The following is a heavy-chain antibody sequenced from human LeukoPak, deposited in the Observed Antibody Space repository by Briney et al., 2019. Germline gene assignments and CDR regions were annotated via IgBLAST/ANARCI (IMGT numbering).Heavy chain of an antibody. V-gene: IGHV4-39*01. J-gene: IGHJ5*02. Sequence: PSDTLSLTCTVSGGSISSSSYYWGWIRQPPGKGLERIGSIYYSGSTYYNPSLKSRVTISVDTSKNQFSLKLSSVTAADTAVYYCASTLWFGEFLSFDPWGQGTLVTVSS. CDR1: GGSISSSSYY. CDR3: ASTLWFGEFLSFDP. CDR2: IYYSGST. D-gene: IGHD3-10*01.